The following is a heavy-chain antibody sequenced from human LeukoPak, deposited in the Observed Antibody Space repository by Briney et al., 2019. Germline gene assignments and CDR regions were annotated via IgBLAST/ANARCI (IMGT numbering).Heavy chain of an antibody. D-gene: IGHD1-1*01. CDR1: GDSVSSNSVT. Sequence: SQTLSLTCAISGDSVSSNSVTWNWIRQSPSRGLEWLGRTYYRSKWYDGYPVSVKSRITINPDTSKNQFSLHLNSVTPEDTAMYYGRARTQPAGHYFDSWGQGTLVTVSS. CDR3: RARTQPAGHYFDS. CDR2: TYYRSKWYD. V-gene: IGHV6-1*01. J-gene: IGHJ4*02.